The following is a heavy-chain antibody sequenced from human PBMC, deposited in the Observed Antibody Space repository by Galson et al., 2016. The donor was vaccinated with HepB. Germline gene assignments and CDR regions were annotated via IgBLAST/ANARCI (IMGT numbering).Heavy chain of an antibody. Sequence: SLRLSCAASGFKFISYRMNWVRQAPGKGLEWISFISTSSTTISYADSVKGRFTISRDNPKKSLYLQMNSLRAEDTAVYYCARVGDNNNWYLGDAFDVWGQGTVVTVSS. CDR3: ARVGDNNNWYLGDAFDV. V-gene: IGHV3-48*01. J-gene: IGHJ3*01. CDR1: GFKFISYR. D-gene: IGHD6-13*01. CDR2: ISTSSTTI.